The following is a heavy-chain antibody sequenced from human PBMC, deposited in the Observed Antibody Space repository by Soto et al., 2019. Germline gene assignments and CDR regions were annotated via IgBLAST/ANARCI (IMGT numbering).Heavy chain of an antibody. Sequence: PSETLSLTCTVSGGSISSGGYYWSWIRQHPGKGLEWIGYIYYSGSTYYNPSLKSRVTISVDTSKNQFSLKLSSVTAADTAVFYFAGLXPYESXGXXXNXXGQXXLVTVSS. CDR2: IYYSGST. J-gene: IGHJ4*02. D-gene: IGHD3-22*01. CDR3: AGLXPYESXGXXXNX. CDR1: GGSISSGGYY. V-gene: IGHV4-31*03.